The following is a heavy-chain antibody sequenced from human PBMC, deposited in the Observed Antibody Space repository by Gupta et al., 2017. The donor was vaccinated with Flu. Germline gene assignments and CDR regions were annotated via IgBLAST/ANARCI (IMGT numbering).Heavy chain of an antibody. Sequence: QVPLVQSGAEVKKPGASVKVSCKASGYTFTSYGISWVRQAPGQGLEWMGWISAYKGNTNYAQKLQGRVTMTTDTSTSTAYMELRSLRSDDTAVYYCARDGYDFWSGYYDYYYGMDVWGQGTTVTVSS. J-gene: IGHJ6*02. D-gene: IGHD3-3*01. CDR3: ARDGYDFWSGYYDYYYGMDV. CDR1: GYTFTSYG. V-gene: IGHV1-18*01. CDR2: ISAYKGNT.